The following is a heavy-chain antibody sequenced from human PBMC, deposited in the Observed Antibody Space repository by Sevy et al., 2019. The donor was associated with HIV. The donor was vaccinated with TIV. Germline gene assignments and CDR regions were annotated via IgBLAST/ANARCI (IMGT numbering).Heavy chain of an antibody. CDR2: ISYDGSNK. J-gene: IGHJ4*02. CDR3: AKSQSAYDYVWGSYRYVSGGLDY. D-gene: IGHD3-16*02. CDR1: GFTFSSYG. Sequence: GGSLRVSCAASGFTFSSYGMHWVRQAPGKGLEWVAVISYDGSNKYYADSVKGRFTISRDNSKNTLYLQMNSLRAEDTAVYYCAKSQSAYDYVWGSYRYVSGGLDYRGQGTLVTVSS. V-gene: IGHV3-30*18.